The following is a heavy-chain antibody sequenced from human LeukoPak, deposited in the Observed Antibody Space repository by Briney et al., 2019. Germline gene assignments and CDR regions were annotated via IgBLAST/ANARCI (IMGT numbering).Heavy chain of an antibody. D-gene: IGHD6-6*01. J-gene: IGHJ1*01. CDR3: SKVSSSVATRSEYFQH. CDR1: GFTFSSCA. CDR2: ISGSGTST. Sequence: GGPLRLSCAASGFTFSSCAMSWVRQVPGKGLEWVSAISGSGTSTYYADSVKGRFTISRDNSRNTLYLQMNNLEETAVYYCSKVSSSVATRSEYFQHWGQGTLVTVSS. V-gene: IGHV3-23*01.